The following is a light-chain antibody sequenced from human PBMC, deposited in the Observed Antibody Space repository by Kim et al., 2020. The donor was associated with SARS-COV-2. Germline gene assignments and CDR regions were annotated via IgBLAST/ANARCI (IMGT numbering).Light chain of an antibody. CDR1: QSISSY. V-gene: IGKV1-39*01. J-gene: IGKJ2*01. CDR3: QQSYRAPYP. Sequence: SASVRDRVTITCRASQSISSYVNWYQQKPGKAPDLLIYATSSLQSGVPSRFSGSGSGTDFSLTISSLQPEDFATYYCQQSYRAPYPFGQGTKLEI. CDR2: ATS.